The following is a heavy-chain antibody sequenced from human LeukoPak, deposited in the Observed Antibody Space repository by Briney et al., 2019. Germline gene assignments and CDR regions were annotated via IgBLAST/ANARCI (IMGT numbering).Heavy chain of an antibody. CDR3: ARAEVRGSIAAAVPFDY. CDR2: ISAYNGNT. J-gene: IGHJ4*02. D-gene: IGHD6-13*01. CDR1: GYTFTSYG. Sequence: ASVTVSCKASGYTFTSYGISWVRQAPGQGLEWMGWISAYNGNTNYAQKLQGRVTMTTDTSTSTAYMELRSLRSDDTAVYYCARAEVRGSIAAAVPFDYWGQGTLVTVSS. V-gene: IGHV1-18*01.